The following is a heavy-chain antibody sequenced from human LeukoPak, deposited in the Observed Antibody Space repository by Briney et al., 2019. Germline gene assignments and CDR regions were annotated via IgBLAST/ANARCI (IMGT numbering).Heavy chain of an antibody. CDR2: ISGSGGTT. CDR1: GFTFSSYA. V-gene: IGHV3-23*01. Sequence: GRSLRLSCAASGFTFSSYAMHWVRQAPGKGLEWVSGISGSGGTTYYADSVRGRFTISRDNSKNTLYLQMNSLRGEDTAVYYCAKEHYYYGMDVWGQGTTVSVSS. CDR3: AKEHYYYGMDV. J-gene: IGHJ6*02.